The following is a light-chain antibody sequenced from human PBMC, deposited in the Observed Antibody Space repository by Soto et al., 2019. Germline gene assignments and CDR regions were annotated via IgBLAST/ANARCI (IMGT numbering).Light chain of an antibody. CDR3: QQRGNWPVLT. J-gene: IGKJ4*01. CDR1: QSVSSY. Sequence: EIVLTQSPATLSFSPGERATLSCRSSQSVSSYLAWYQQKPGQAPRLLIYDASNRATGIPARFSGSGSGTDFTLTISSLEPEDYAVYYCQQRGNWPVLTFGGGTKVEIK. V-gene: IGKV3-11*01. CDR2: DAS.